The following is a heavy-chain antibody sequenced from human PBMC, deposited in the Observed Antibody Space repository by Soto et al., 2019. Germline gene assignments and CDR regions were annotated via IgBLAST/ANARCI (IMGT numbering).Heavy chain of an antibody. CDR1: GYTFTNYW. CDR3: ARGYYDSSGPDY. J-gene: IGHJ4*02. Sequence: GESLKISCKGSGYTFTNYWINWVRQVPGKGLEWMGKIDPSDSYSKYSPSFQGHVTMSADKSISTAYLQWSSLKASDTAMYYCARGYYDSSGPDYWGQGTLVTVSS. CDR2: IDPSDSYS. V-gene: IGHV5-10-1*01. D-gene: IGHD3-22*01.